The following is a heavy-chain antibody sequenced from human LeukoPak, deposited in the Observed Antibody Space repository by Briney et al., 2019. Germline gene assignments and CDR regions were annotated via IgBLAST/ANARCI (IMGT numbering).Heavy chain of an antibody. Sequence: ASVKVSCKASGYTFTSYDINWVRQATGQGLEWMGWISAYNGNTNYAQKLQGRVTMTTDTSTSTAYMGLRSLRSDDTAVYYCARGAAAGSFDAFDIWGQGTMVTVSS. D-gene: IGHD6-13*01. CDR1: GYTFTSYD. CDR2: ISAYNGNT. J-gene: IGHJ3*02. CDR3: ARGAAAGSFDAFDI. V-gene: IGHV1-18*01.